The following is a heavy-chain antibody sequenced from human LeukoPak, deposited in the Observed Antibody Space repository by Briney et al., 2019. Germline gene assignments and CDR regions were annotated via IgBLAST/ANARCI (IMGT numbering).Heavy chain of an antibody. CDR3: ARQTGSGLFILP. CDR2: IYYSGST. D-gene: IGHD3/OR15-3a*01. CDR1: GGSISSSSYY. J-gene: IGHJ4*02. V-gene: IGHV4-39*01. Sequence: PSETLSLTCTVSGGSISSSSYYWGWIRQPPGKGLEWIGSIYYSGSTYYNPSLKSRVSISIDTSKNQFSLKLTSVTAADTAVYYCARQTGSGLFILPGGQGTLVTVSS.